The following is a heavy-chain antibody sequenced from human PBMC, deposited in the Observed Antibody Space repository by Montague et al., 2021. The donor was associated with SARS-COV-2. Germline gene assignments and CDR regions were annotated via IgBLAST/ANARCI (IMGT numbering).Heavy chain of an antibody. V-gene: IGHV2-70*11. CDR2: IDRDDDK. CDR1: GFSLNTSGMC. Sequence: VKPTQTLTLTCTFSGFSLNTSGMCVSWIRQPPGKALEWLARIDRDDDKYYSTSLKTRLTISKDTSKNQVVLTMTNMDPVDTATYYCARRTYDILTGYDYGMDVWGQGTTVTVSS. J-gene: IGHJ6*02. D-gene: IGHD3-9*01. CDR3: ARRTYDILTGYDYGMDV.